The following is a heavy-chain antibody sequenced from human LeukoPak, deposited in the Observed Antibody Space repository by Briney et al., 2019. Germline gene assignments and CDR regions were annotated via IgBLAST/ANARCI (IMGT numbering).Heavy chain of an antibody. CDR1: GYTFTGYY. D-gene: IGHD3-16*01. V-gene: IGHV1-2*02. Sequence: ASVKVSRKASGYTFTGYYMHWVRQAPGQGLEWMGWINPNSGGTNYAQKLQGRVTMTRDTSSSTAYMELSRLRSDDTAVYYCARERFGGAFDIWGQGTMVTVSS. CDR2: INPNSGGT. J-gene: IGHJ3*02. CDR3: ARERFGGAFDI.